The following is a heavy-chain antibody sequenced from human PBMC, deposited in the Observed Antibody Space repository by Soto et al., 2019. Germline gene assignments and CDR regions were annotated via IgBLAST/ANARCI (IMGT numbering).Heavy chain of an antibody. J-gene: IGHJ5*02. CDR2: INHSGST. CDR3: ARGLPRIAVAHWFDP. Sequence: SETLSLTCAVSGGSFSGYYWSWIRQPPGKGLEWIGEINHSGSTNYNPSLKRRVTISVDTSKNQFSLKLSSVTAADTAVYYCARGLPRIAVAHWFDPWGQGTLVTVSS. D-gene: IGHD6-19*01. V-gene: IGHV4-34*01. CDR1: GGSFSGYY.